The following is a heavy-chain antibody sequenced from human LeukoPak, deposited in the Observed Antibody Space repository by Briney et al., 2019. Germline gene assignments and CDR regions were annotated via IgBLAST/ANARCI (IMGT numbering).Heavy chain of an antibody. CDR3: ARDLDRSGWAYTYWAYYFDY. J-gene: IGHJ4*02. CDR1: GFTFSSYS. Sequence: PGGSLRLSCAASGFTFSSYSMNWVRQAPGKGLEWVSSISNSSSYIYYADSVKGRFTISRDNAKNSLYLQMNSLRAEDTAVYYCARDLDRSGWAYTYWAYYFDYWGQGTLVTVSS. D-gene: IGHD6-19*01. CDR2: ISNSSSYI. V-gene: IGHV3-21*01.